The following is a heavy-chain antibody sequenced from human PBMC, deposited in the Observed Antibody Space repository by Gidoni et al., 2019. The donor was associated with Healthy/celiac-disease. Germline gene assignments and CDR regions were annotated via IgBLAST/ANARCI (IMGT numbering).Heavy chain of an antibody. J-gene: IGHJ3*02. Sequence: EVQLLESGGGLVQPGGSLRLSCAASGFTFRSYAMSWVRQAPGKGLEWVSAISGSGGSTYYADSVKGRCTISRDNSKNTLYLQMNSLRAEDTAVYYCAKDVSRVVVPAAIGAFDIWGQGTMVTVSS. V-gene: IGHV3-23*01. CDR3: AKDVSRVVVPAAIGAFDI. CDR1: GFTFRSYA. CDR2: ISGSGGST. D-gene: IGHD2-2*01.